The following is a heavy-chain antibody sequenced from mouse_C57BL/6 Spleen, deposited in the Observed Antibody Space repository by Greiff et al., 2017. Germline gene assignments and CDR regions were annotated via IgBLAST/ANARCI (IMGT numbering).Heavy chain of an antibody. CDR2: IYPLDGST. Sequence: QVQLQQSGPELVKPGASVKLSCKASGYTFTSYDLNWVKQRPGQGLEWIGWIYPLDGSTKYTEKFKGQATLTVDPSSSTAYMELHSLTSEDSAVYFCARGLRRSAWFAYWGQGTLVTVSA. CDR1: GYTFTSYD. V-gene: IGHV1-85*01. D-gene: IGHD2-2*01. J-gene: IGHJ3*01. CDR3: ARGLRRSAWFAY.